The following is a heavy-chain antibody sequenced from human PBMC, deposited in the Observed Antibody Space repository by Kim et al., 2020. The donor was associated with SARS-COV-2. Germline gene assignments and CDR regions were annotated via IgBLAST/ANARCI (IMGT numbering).Heavy chain of an antibody. CDR1: GYTFTGYY. CDR2: INPNSGGT. Sequence: ASVKVSCKASGYTFTGYYMHWVRQAPGQGLEWMGRINPNSGGTNYAQKFQGRVTMTRDTSISTAYMELSRLRSDDTAVYYCARAPWFGELFFDPWGQGTLVTVSS. D-gene: IGHD3-10*01. J-gene: IGHJ5*02. CDR3: ARAPWFGELFFDP. V-gene: IGHV1-2*06.